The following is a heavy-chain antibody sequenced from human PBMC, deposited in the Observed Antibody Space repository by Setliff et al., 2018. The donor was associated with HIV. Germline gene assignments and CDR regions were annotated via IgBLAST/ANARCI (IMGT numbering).Heavy chain of an antibody. CDR1: GFTFTSFW. Sequence: PGGSLRLSCAASGFTFTSFWMSWVRQAPGKGLEWVANINEDGTEKYCVDSVRGRSTISRDNANNSLYLQMSSLRAEDTAVYYCARGGGGARRVIGSWGQGALVTVSS. J-gene: IGHJ4*02. V-gene: IGHV3-7*03. CDR2: INEDGTEK. CDR3: ARGGGGARRVIGS. D-gene: IGHD6-6*01.